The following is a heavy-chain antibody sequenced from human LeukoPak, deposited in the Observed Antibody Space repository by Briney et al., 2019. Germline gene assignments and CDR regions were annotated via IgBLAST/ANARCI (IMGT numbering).Heavy chain of an antibody. CDR3: ARGGAVAGLGTFDC. CDR1: GDSVSSNSAA. V-gene: IGHV6-1*01. J-gene: IGHJ4*02. D-gene: IGHD6-19*01. Sequence: SQTLSLTCAISGDSVSSNSAAWNWIRQSPSRGLEWLGRTYYRSKWYNDYAVSVKSRITINPDTSENQFSLQMNSVTPEDTAVYYCARGGAVAGLGTFDCWGQGTLVTVSS. CDR2: TYYRSKWYN.